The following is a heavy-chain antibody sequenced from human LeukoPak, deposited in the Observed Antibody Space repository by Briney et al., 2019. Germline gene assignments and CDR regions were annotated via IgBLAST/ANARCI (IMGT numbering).Heavy chain of an antibody. CDR2: IYPGDSDT. V-gene: IGHV5-51*01. CDR1: GYSFTGYW. Sequence: GESLKISCKGSGYSFTGYWIGWVRQMPGKGLEWMGIIYPGDSDTRYSPSFQGQVTISADKSISTAYLQWSSLKASDTAMYYCAIIDFWSGYYTGLFDYWGQGTLVTVSS. J-gene: IGHJ4*02. D-gene: IGHD3-3*01. CDR3: AIIDFWSGYYTGLFDY.